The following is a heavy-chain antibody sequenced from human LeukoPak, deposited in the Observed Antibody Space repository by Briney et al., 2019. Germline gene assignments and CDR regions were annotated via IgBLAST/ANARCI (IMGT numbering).Heavy chain of an antibody. CDR3: AKDKGREGDY. CDR1: GFSCSSYG. Sequence: SGGSLRLSCAASGFSCSSYGMHWVRQAPGKGLDWVAVISSDGRDKYYADSVKGRFTISRDNSKNMLYLQMNSLRAEDTAVYYCAKDKGREGDYWGQGNLVTVSS. CDR2: ISSDGRDK. V-gene: IGHV3-30*18. D-gene: IGHD1-26*01. J-gene: IGHJ4*02.